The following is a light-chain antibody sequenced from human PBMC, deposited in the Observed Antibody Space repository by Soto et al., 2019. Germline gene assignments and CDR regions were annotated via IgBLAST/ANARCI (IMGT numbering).Light chain of an antibody. J-gene: IGKJ5*01. CDR3: QQYNNWPPFT. V-gene: IGKV3-15*01. CDR2: GAS. Sequence: ELVMTQSPVTLSVSPGERATLSCRASQSVSNNLAWYQQKPGQAPSLLIYGASTRATGIPARFSGSGSGTDFPLTISSLQSEDFAVYYFQQYNNWPPFTFAQGTRLEMK. CDR1: QSVSNN.